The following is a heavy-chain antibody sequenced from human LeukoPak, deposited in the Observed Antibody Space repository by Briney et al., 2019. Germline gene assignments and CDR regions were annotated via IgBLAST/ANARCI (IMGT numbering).Heavy chain of an antibody. D-gene: IGHD3-22*01. CDR3: ARDRGWRSSGYYLYYFDF. CDR1: GFTLCGYF. V-gene: IGHV3-7*01. CDR2: IKGGGSEK. Sequence: GGSLRLSCAASGFTLCGYFMSWGRQAPGEGLEWVASIKGGGSEKYYVDSVKGRCTISRDNAKNSLYLQMNSLRAEDTAVYYCARDRGWRSSGYYLYYFDFWGQGTLVTVSS. J-gene: IGHJ4*02.